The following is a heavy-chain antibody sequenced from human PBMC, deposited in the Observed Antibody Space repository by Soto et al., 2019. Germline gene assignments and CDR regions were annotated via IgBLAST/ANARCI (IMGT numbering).Heavy chain of an antibody. J-gene: IGHJ6*03. CDR3: ARTLDYGHMDV. Sequence: SETLSLTCAVSGGSISSSNWWSWVRQPPGKGLEWIGEIYHSGSTNYNPSLKSRVTISVDTSKNQFSLKLTSVTAADTAVYYCARTLDYGHMDVWGKGTTVTVS. CDR2: IYHSGST. V-gene: IGHV4-4*02. D-gene: IGHD3-16*01. CDR1: GGSISSSNW.